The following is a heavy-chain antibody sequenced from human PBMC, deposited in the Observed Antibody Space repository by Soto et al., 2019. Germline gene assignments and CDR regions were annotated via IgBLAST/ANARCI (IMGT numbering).Heavy chain of an antibody. CDR3: ARARVYSSGWYPPNDY. Sequence: GGSLRLSCAASGFTFSSYGMHWVRQAPGKGLEWVAVIWYDGSNKYYADSVKGRFTISRDNSKNTLYLQMNSLRAEDTAVYYCARARVYSSGWYPPNDYWGQGTLVTVSP. J-gene: IGHJ4*02. CDR1: GFTFSSYG. D-gene: IGHD6-19*01. V-gene: IGHV3-33*01. CDR2: IWYDGSNK.